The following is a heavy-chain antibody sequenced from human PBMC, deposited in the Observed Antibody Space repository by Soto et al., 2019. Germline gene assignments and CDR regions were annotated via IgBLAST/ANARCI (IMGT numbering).Heavy chain of an antibody. Sequence: QVQLVQSGAEVKKPGASVKVSCKASGGTFSSYAISWVRQAPGQGLEWMGGNIPIFGTANYAQKFQGRVTITADESTSTAYMELSSLRSEDTAVYYCARYHGVYGDSHYGMDVWGQGTTVTVSS. D-gene: IGHD4-17*01. CDR1: GGTFSSYA. V-gene: IGHV1-69*12. CDR3: ARYHGVYGDSHYGMDV. J-gene: IGHJ6*02. CDR2: NIPIFGTA.